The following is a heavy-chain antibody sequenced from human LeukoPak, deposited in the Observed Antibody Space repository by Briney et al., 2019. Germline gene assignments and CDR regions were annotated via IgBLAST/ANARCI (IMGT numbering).Heavy chain of an antibody. CDR3: ARASYYDRSGYYYHDY. CDR1: GGSISSGEFY. Sequence: SETLSLTCTVSGGSISSGEFYWSWIRQPPGKGLEWIGYIYHSGSTYDNPSLKSRVTISVDTSNNQFSLKLTSVTAADTAVYYCARASYYDRSGYYYHDYWGQGTLVSVSS. CDR2: IYHSGST. V-gene: IGHV4-30-4*08. D-gene: IGHD3-22*01. J-gene: IGHJ4*02.